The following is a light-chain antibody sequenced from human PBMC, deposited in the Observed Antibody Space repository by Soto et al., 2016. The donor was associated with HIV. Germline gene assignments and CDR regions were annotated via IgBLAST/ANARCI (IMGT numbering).Light chain of an antibody. J-gene: IGLJ2*01. CDR2: DNT. CDR3: QVWDSSSDHVV. V-gene: IGLV3-21*03. Sequence: SYELTQPPSVSVAPGKTARITCGGNNIGSKSVHWYQQKPGQAPVVVVYDNTDRPSGIPERFSGSNSGNTATLTTSRVEAGDEADYYCQVWDSSSDHVVFGGGTKLTVL. CDR1: NIGSKS.